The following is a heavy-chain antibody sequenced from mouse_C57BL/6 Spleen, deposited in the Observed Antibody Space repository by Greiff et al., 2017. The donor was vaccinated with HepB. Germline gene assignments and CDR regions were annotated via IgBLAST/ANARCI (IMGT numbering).Heavy chain of an antibody. CDR1: GYSITSGYY. J-gene: IGHJ4*01. CDR2: ISYDGSN. D-gene: IGHD2-3*01. V-gene: IGHV3-6*01. CDR3: ARDPIYPLYDYDAMDY. Sequence: EVKLQESGPGLVKPSQSLSLTCSVTGYSITSGYYWNWIRQFPGNKLEWMGYISYDGSNNYNPSLKNRSSITRDTSKNQFFLKLNSVTTEDTATYYCARDPIYPLYDYDAMDYWGQGTSVTGSS.